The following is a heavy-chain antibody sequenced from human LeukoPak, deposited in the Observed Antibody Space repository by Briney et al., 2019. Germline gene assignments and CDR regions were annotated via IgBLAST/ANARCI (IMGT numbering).Heavy chain of an antibody. CDR3: AKRAVGLTFDY. CDR2: ISSSGVST. CDR1: GLTFSTYA. D-gene: IGHD1-26*01. V-gene: IGHV3-23*01. Sequence: GGSLTLSCAASGLTFSTYAMSWVRQAPGKGLEWVSMISSSGVSTYYAGSVEGRFTISRDNSKNTLYLQMNSLRVEDTAVYYCAKRAVGLTFDYWGQGTLVTVSS. J-gene: IGHJ4*02.